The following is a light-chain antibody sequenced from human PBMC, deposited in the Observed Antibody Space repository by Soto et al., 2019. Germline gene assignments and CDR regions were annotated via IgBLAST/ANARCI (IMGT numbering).Light chain of an antibody. CDR3: QQYNNYPRT. CDR2: KAS. CDR1: QSISSW. J-gene: IGKJ1*01. Sequence: DIQMTQSPSTLSASIGDRVTITCRASQSISSWLAWYQQKPGKAPKVLIYKASSLESGVPSRFSGSGSGTEFTLTISSLQPDDFGTYYCQQYNNYPRTFGQGTKVEV. V-gene: IGKV1-5*03.